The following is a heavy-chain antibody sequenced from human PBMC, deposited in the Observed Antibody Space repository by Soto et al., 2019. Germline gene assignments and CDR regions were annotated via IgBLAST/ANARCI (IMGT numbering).Heavy chain of an antibody. CDR3: ARVPPSVTMSTGGGMDV. Sequence: QVQLVESGGGVVQPGRSLRLSCAASGFTFSSYGMHWVRQAPGKGLEWVAVIWYDGSNKYYADSVKGRFTISRDNSKNPLYLQMNSLRAEDTAVYYCARVPPSVTMSTGGGMDVWGQGTTVTVSS. D-gene: IGHD4-17*01. J-gene: IGHJ6*02. V-gene: IGHV3-33*01. CDR1: GFTFSSYG. CDR2: IWYDGSNK.